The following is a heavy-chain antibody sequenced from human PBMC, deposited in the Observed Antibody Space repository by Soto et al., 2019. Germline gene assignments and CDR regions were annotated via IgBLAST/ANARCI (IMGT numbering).Heavy chain of an antibody. CDR2: IKQDGSEK. CDR1: GFTFSSYL. J-gene: IGHJ4*01. D-gene: IGHD2-15*01. CDR3: ASAHCSGGSCYDY. Sequence: GGSLRLSCAASGFTFSSYLMSWVRQAPGKGLEWVANIKQDGSEKYYVDSVKGRFTISRDNAKKSLFLQMNSLRAEDTAVYYCASAHCSGGSCYDYWGQGTLVTVSS. V-gene: IGHV3-7*02.